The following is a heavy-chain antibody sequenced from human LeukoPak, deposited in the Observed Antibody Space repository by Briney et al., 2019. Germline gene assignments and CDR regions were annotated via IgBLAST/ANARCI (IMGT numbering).Heavy chain of an antibody. CDR3: ARDGGSSPSGYYYGMDV. V-gene: IGHV3-7*01. J-gene: IGHJ6*02. Sequence: GGSLRLSCAASGFTFSSYWMSWVRQAPGKELERVANIKQDGSEKYYVDSVKGRFTISRDNAKNSLYLQMNSLRAEDTAVYYCARDGGSSPSGYYYGMDVWGQGTTVTVSS. CDR1: GFTFSSYW. D-gene: IGHD6-13*01. CDR2: IKQDGSEK.